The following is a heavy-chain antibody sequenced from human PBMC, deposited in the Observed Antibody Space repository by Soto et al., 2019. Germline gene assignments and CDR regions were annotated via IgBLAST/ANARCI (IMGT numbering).Heavy chain of an antibody. CDR3: AAGYCSGSSYSWFDN. D-gene: IGHD2-15*01. Sequence: ASAKDSCKASGFTFISSAMQWVRQARGQRLEWIRWIVVGSDDPKCAQKFQERVTISRDVSTSTAYTELSSLRFEYTAVFYCAAGYCSGSSYSWFDNWGQGTQVTVSS. CDR2: IVVGSDDP. V-gene: IGHV1-58*02. J-gene: IGHJ4*02. CDR1: GFTFISSA.